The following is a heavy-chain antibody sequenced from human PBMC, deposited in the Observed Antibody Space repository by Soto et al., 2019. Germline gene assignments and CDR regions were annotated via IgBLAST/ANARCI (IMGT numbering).Heavy chain of an antibody. CDR1: GYTFTTYG. CDR2: ISVYNGNT. D-gene: IGHD6-6*01. J-gene: IGHJ5*02. V-gene: IGHV1-18*04. Sequence: QVQLVQSGAEVKKPGASLKVSCKASGYTFTTYGLSWVRQAPGHGLEWMGWISVYNGNTHYARACDGRVTMTTDTATSTAYMELRSLRSEDTAVYDCARDREAARPGWFDPWGQGPLVTVSS. CDR3: ARDREAARPGWFDP.